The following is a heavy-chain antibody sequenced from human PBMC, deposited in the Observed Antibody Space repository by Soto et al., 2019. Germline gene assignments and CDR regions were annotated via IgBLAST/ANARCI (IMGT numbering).Heavy chain of an antibody. J-gene: IGHJ3*02. CDR2: MSHSGGT. D-gene: IGHD1-1*01. V-gene: IGHV4-34*01. Sequence: QVQLQQWGAGLLKPSETLSLTCAVYGGFVTSGSYYWSWIRQPPGKGLEWIGEMSHSGGTHSNPSLKRRVTISLDTSKNEFTLKMSSVTDEATQLHLFARVERGSATTFVDDGDSWGPGTMVTVSS. CDR3: ARVERGSATTFVDDGDS. CDR1: GGFVTSGSYY.